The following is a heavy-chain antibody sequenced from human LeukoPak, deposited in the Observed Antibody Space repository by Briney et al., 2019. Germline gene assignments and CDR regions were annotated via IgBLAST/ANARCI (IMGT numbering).Heavy chain of an antibody. CDR2: IYYSGST. Sequence: SETLSLTCTVSGGSSSSGDYFWNWIRQPPGKGLEWIGYIYYSGSTYYNPSLKSRVSISVDTSKNQFSLKLSSVTAADTAVYYCARIPYYYGMDVWGQGTTVTVSS. J-gene: IGHJ6*02. V-gene: IGHV4-30-4*08. CDR1: GGSSSSGDYF. CDR3: ARIPYYYGMDV.